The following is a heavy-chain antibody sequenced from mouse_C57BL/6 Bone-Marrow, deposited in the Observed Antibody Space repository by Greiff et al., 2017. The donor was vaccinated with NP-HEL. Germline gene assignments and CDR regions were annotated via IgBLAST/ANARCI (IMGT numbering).Heavy chain of an antibody. CDR3: TTVTMITFDY. CDR1: GFNIKDDY. J-gene: IGHJ2*01. V-gene: IGHV14-4*01. CDR2: IDPENGDT. Sequence: EVQLQESGAELVRPGASVKLSCTASGFNIKDDYMHWVKQRPEQGLEWIGWIDPENGDTEYASKFQGKATITADTSSNTAYLQLSSLTSEDTAVYYCTTVTMITFDYWGQGTTLTVSS. D-gene: IGHD2-4*01.